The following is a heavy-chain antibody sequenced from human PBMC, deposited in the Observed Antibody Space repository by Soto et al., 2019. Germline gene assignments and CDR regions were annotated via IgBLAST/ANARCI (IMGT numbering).Heavy chain of an antibody. CDR3: AADPPNEENDAFDI. J-gene: IGHJ3*02. V-gene: IGHV1-46*03. CDR2: IHPSGGIT. CDR1: RFTFSSHG. Sequence: GGSVEGSCKASRFTFSSHGFSWARQAPGQGLEWMGIIHPSGGITNYAQKFQGRVTMTRDTSTNTVYMELSSLRSDDTAVYYCAADPPNEENDAFDIWGQGTMVTVSS. D-gene: IGHD1-1*01.